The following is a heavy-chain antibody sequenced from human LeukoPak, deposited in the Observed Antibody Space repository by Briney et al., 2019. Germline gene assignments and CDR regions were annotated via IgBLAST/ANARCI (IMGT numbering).Heavy chain of an antibody. V-gene: IGHV5-51*01. D-gene: IGHD2-8*01. CDR3: ARLLGRSMLSSGLYFDY. CDR1: GYSFISYW. CDR2: IYPGDSDT. Sequence: GEPLKISCKGSGYSFISYWIGWVRQMPGRGLEWMGIIYPGDSDTRYSPSFQGQVTISADKSISTAYLQWSSLKASDTAMYYCARLLGRSMLSSGLYFDYWGQGTLVTVSS. J-gene: IGHJ4*02.